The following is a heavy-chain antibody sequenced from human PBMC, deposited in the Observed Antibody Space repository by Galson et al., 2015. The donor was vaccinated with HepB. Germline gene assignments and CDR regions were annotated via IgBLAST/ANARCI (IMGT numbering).Heavy chain of an antibody. J-gene: IGHJ4*02. CDR2: ILHDAHNR. CDR3: ARRAGASGGFSFDY. CDR1: GFPFSNYA. D-gene: IGHD3-10*01. V-gene: IGHV3-30*04. Sequence: SLRLSCAASGFPFSNYAMHWVRQTPGKGLEWMPVILHDAHNRYYADSVEGRFTVSRDNSKNTVYLQMNSLRPEDTAVYYCARRAGASGGFSFDYWGQGSLVTVSS.